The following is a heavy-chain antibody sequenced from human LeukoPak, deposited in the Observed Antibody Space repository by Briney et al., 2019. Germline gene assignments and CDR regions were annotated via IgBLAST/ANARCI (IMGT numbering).Heavy chain of an antibody. V-gene: IGHV3-21*01. Sequence: GGSLRLSCAASGFTFSSYSMNWVRQAPGKGLEWVSSISSSSSYIYYADSVKGRFTISRDNAKNSLYLQMNSLRAEDTAVYYCARATMVRGVNPFYYYYYGMDVWAKGPRSPSP. CDR2: ISSSSSYI. CDR3: ARATMVRGVNPFYYYYYGMDV. CDR1: GFTFSSYS. D-gene: IGHD3-10*01. J-gene: IGHJ6*02.